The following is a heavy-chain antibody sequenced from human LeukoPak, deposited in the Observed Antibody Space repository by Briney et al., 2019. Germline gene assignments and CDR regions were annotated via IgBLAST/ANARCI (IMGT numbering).Heavy chain of an antibody. CDR2: IYTSGST. J-gene: IGHJ5*02. CDR1: GGSISSYY. D-gene: IGHD4-11*01. CDR3: ASWAVTTVGPNWFDP. Sequence: SETLSLTCTVSGGSISSYYWSWIRQPAGKGLEWIGRIYTSGSTNYNPSLKSRVTISVDTSKNQFSLKLSSVTAADTAVYYCASWAVTTVGPNWFDPWGQGTLVTVSS. V-gene: IGHV4-4*07.